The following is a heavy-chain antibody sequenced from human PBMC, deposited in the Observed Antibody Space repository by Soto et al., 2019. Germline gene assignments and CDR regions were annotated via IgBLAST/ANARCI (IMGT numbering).Heavy chain of an antibody. CDR2: IYSGGST. CDR1: GFTVSSNY. V-gene: IGHV3-66*01. J-gene: IGHJ4*02. D-gene: IGHD5-12*01. CDR3: ARGFLEMATIFRYFDY. Sequence: GGSLRLSCAASGFTVSSNYMSWVRQAPGKGLEWVSVIYSGGSTYYADSVKGRFTISRDNSKNTLYLQMNSLRAEDTAVYYCARGFLEMATIFRYFDYWGQGTLVTVSS.